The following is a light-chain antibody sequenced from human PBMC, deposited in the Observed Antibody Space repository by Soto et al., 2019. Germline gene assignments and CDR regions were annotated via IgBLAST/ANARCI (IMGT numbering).Light chain of an antibody. CDR2: EVS. Sequence: QSALTQPASVSGSPGQSITISCTGTSSDVGGYDYVSWYQLHPGKAPKLMVFEVSNRPSGVSYRFSGSKSGNTASLTISGLQAEDEADYFCSSYTNSDTWVFGGGTKLTVL. J-gene: IGLJ3*02. V-gene: IGLV2-14*01. CDR1: SSDVGGYDY. CDR3: SSYTNSDTWV.